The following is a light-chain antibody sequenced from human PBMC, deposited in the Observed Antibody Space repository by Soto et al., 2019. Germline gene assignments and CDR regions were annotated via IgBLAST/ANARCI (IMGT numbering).Light chain of an antibody. Sequence: IQVTQSPSSLSASVGDRVTITCLASQDIRGALAWYQQKPGKPPKLLIYDVSTLENGVPSRFSGDSSGTQFTLTISGLQPEDLGTYYFQQFNSYPVTFGHVTRLDI. CDR3: QQFNSYPVT. CDR2: DVS. CDR1: QDIRGA. V-gene: IGKV1-13*02. J-gene: IGKJ5*01.